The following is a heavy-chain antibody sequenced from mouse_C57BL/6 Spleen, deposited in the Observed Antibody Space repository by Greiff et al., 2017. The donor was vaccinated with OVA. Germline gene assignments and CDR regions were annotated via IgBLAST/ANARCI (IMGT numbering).Heavy chain of an antibody. CDR3: TTWTFYPGDY. J-gene: IGHJ2*01. CDR2: IDPENGDT. Sequence: EVKLQESGAELVRPGASVKLSCTASGFNIKDDYMHWVKQRPEQGLEWIGWIDPENGDTEYASKFQGKATITADTSSNTAYLQLSSLTSEDTAVYYCTTWTFYPGDYWGQGTTLTVSS. V-gene: IGHV14-4*01. CDR1: GFNIKDDY.